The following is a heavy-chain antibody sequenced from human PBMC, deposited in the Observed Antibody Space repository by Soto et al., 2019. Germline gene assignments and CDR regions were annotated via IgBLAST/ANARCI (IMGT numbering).Heavy chain of an antibody. D-gene: IGHD3-22*01. V-gene: IGHV3-49*03. J-gene: IGHJ4*02. CDR2: IRGKSNGGTP. CDR1: GFTFGDYA. Sequence: PGGSLRLSCTASGFTFGDYAMSWFRQAPGRGLEWVGFIRGKSNGGTPEYAASVKGRFTISRDDSNSVAYLQMDSLKTEDTAVYYCTRFSGFSYYDSSGYYYKRGNPRPDFDYWGQGTLVTVSS. CDR3: TRFSGFSYYDSSGYYYKRGNPRPDFDY.